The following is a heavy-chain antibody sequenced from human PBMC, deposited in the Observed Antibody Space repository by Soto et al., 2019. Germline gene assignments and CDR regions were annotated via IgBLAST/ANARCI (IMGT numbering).Heavy chain of an antibody. V-gene: IGHV4-30-4*01. CDR2: IYYSGST. D-gene: IGHD6-13*01. J-gene: IGHJ5*02. Sequence: SETLSLTCTVSGGSISSGDYYWSWIRQPPGKGLEWIGYIYYSGSTYYNPSLKSRVTISVDTSKNQFSLKLSSVTAADTAVYYCAREVAAAGSSSWFDPWGQGTLVTVSS. CDR3: AREVAAAGSSSWFDP. CDR1: GGSISSGDYY.